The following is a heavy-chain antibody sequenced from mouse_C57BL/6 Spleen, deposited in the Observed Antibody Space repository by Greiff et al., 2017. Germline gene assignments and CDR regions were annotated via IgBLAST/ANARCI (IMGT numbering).Heavy chain of an antibody. CDR3: ARDKGYYGSSYGYFDV. CDR2: ISYSGST. J-gene: IGHJ1*03. D-gene: IGHD1-1*01. CDR1: GYSITSGYD. Sequence: EVKVVESGPGMVKPSQSLSLTCTVTGYSITSGYDWHWLRHFPGNKLEWMGYISYSGSTNYNPSLKSRISITHDTSKNHFFLKLNSVTTEDTATYYCARDKGYYGSSYGYFDVWGTGTTVTVSS. V-gene: IGHV3-1*01.